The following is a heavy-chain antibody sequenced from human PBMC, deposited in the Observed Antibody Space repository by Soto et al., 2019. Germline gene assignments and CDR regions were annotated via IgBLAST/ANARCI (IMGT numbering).Heavy chain of an antibody. CDR2: ISGSGGST. CDR3: AKGYSYGYGSIVDY. CDR1: GFTFSSYA. V-gene: IGHV3-23*01. D-gene: IGHD5-18*01. Sequence: GGSLRLSCAASGFTFSSYAMSWVRQAPGKGLEWVSAISGSGGSTYYADSVKGRFTISRDNSKNTLYLQMNSLRAEDTAVYYCAKGYSYGYGSIVDYWGQGTPVTVSS. J-gene: IGHJ4*02.